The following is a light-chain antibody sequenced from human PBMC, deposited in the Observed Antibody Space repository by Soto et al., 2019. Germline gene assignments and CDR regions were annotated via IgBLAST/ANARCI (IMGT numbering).Light chain of an antibody. CDR2: DAS. Sequence: AIQWTQSPASLSASVGDRVIITCRASQGINSALAWYQQKPGKAPKLLTYDASRLEIGVPSRFSGSGSGTDFTLTISSLQPEDCATYSCQQFSSYHHTFGQGTKMEIK. CDR1: QGINSA. J-gene: IGKJ2*01. V-gene: IGKV1-13*02. CDR3: QQFSSYHHT.